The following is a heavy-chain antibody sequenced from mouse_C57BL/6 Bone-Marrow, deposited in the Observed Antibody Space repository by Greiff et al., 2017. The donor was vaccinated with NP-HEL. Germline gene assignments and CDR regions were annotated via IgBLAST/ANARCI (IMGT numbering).Heavy chain of an antibody. V-gene: IGHV1-22*01. CDR1: GYTFTDYN. CDR2: INPNNGGT. CDR3: ARRGGGYWFAY. D-gene: IGHD1-1*02. Sequence: EVQRVESGPELVKPGASVKMSCKASGYTFTDYNMHWVKQSHGKSLEWIGYINPNNGGTSYNQKFKGKATLTVNKSSSTAYMELRSLTSEDSAVYYCARRGGGYWFAYWGQGTLVTVSA. J-gene: IGHJ3*01.